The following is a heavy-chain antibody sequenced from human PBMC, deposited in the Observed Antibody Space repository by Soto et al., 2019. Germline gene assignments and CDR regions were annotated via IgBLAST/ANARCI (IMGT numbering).Heavy chain of an antibody. J-gene: IGHJ6*02. Sequence: GGSLRFSCAASGFTFSSYAMHWVRQAPGKGLEWVAVISYDGSNKYYADSVKGRFTNSRDNSKNTLYLQMNSLRAEDTAVYYCARDSGTSGNPYYYGMDVWGQGTTVTVSS. CDR3: ARDSGTSGNPYYYGMDV. CDR1: GFTFSSYA. D-gene: IGHD1-1*01. V-gene: IGHV3-30-3*01. CDR2: ISYDGSNK.